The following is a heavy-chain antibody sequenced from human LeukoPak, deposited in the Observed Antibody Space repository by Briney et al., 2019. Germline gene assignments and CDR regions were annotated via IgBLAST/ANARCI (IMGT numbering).Heavy chain of an antibody. CDR1: GFTFSSYS. Sequence: PGGSLRLSCAASGFTFSSYSMNWVRQAPGKGLEWVSYISSSSSTIYYADSVKGRFTISRDNAKNSLYLQMNSLRDEDTAVYYCARDLGYCSGGSCWSMKYLQHWGQGTLVTVSS. D-gene: IGHD2-15*01. J-gene: IGHJ1*01. V-gene: IGHV3-48*02. CDR2: ISSSSSTI. CDR3: ARDLGYCSGGSCWSMKYLQH.